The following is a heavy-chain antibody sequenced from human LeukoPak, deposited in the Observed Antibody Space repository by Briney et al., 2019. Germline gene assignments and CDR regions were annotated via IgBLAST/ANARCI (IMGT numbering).Heavy chain of an antibody. J-gene: IGHJ3*02. CDR2: INPSGGSS. D-gene: IGHD4-17*01. CDR1: GYTFTSYY. Sequence: ASVKVSCKASGYTFTSYYMHWVRQAPGQGLEWVGIINPSGGSSNYAQKFQGRVTMTRDTSTSTVYMELSSLRSEDTAVYYCARAHDYGDYPGEGDAFDIWGQGTMVTVSS. CDR3: ARAHDYGDYPGEGDAFDI. V-gene: IGHV1-46*01.